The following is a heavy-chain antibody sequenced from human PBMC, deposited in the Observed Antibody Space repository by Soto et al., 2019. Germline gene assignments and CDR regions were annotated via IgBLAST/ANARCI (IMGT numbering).Heavy chain of an antibody. J-gene: IGHJ4*02. CDR3: ARTTRKHLRYVDWLTDFDY. CDR1: GYTFTDYG. V-gene: IGHV1-18*01. D-gene: IGHD3-9*01. Sequence: QVQLVHPGAEVKKPGASVKVSCKTSGYTFTDYGVSWVRQAPGQGLEWMGWISGYNGNTNYARKFQGRVTMTTDTSTSTAYMELRSLRSDDTAMYYCARTTRKHLRYVDWLTDFDYWGQGTLVTVSS. CDR2: ISGYNGNT.